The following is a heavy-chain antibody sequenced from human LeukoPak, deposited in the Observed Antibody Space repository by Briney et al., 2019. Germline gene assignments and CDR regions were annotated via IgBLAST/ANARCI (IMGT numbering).Heavy chain of an antibody. CDR3: ASSYSSGWPLAFDI. CDR2: ISWNSGSI. J-gene: IGHJ3*02. V-gene: IGHV3-9*01. CDR1: GFTFDDYA. D-gene: IGHD6-19*01. Sequence: PGGSLRLSCAASGFTFDDYAMHSVRQAPGKGLGWVSGISWNSGSIGYADSVKGRFTISRDNAKNSLYLQMNSLRAEDTAVFYCASSYSSGWPLAFDIWGQGTMVTVSS.